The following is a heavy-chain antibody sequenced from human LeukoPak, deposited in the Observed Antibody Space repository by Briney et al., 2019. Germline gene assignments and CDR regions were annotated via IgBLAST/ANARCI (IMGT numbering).Heavy chain of an antibody. D-gene: IGHD6-19*01. CDR1: GGSISSYY. CDR2: IYYSGST. J-gene: IGHJ4*02. Sequence: SETLSLTCTVSGGSISSYYWSWIRQPPGKGLEWIGYIYYSGSTNYNPSLKSRVTISVDTSKNQFSLKLSSVTAADTAVYYCARHLFAGIAVADVFDYWGQGTLVTVSS. CDR3: ARHLFAGIAVADVFDY. V-gene: IGHV4-59*08.